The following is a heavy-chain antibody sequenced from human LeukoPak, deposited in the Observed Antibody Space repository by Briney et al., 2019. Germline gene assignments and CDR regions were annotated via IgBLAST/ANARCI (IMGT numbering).Heavy chain of an antibody. CDR3: ARVGVPDYFDY. CDR1: GGTFSSYA. J-gene: IGHJ4*02. CDR2: INPNSGGT. D-gene: IGHD2-2*01. Sequence: GASVKVSCKASGGTFSSYAISWVRQAPGQGLEWMGWINPNSGGTNYAQKFQGRVTMTRDTSISTAYMELSRLRSDDTAVYYCARVGVPDYFDYWGQGTLVTVSS. V-gene: IGHV1-2*02.